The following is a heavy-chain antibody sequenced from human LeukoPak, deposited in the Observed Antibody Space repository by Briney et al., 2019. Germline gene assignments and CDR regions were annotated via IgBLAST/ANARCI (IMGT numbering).Heavy chain of an antibody. CDR3: ARDRGLSSSWYVVVAGPFDY. CDR2: INPNSGGT. J-gene: IGHJ4*02. V-gene: IGHV1-2*04. CDR1: GYTFTSYY. Sequence: ASVKVSCKASGYTFTSYYMHWVRQAPGQGLEWMGWINPNSGGTNYAQKFQGWVTMTRDTSISTAYMELSSLRSEDTAVYYCARDRGLSSSWYVVVAGPFDYWGQGTLVTVSS. D-gene: IGHD6-13*01.